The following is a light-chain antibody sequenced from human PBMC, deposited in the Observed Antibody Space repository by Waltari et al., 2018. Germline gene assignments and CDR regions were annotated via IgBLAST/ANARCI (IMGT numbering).Light chain of an antibody. CDR3: QQYYSTSTWT. CDR2: WAS. Sequence: DIVMTQSPDSLAVSLGERATINCRSSQSLLNTSNNNNYLAWFPQKAGQPPKLLIYWASTRESGVPDRFTGSGSGTDFTLTISSLQAEDVAVYYCQQYYSTSTWTFGQGTKVEIK. CDR1: QSLLNTSNNNNY. V-gene: IGKV4-1*01. J-gene: IGKJ1*01.